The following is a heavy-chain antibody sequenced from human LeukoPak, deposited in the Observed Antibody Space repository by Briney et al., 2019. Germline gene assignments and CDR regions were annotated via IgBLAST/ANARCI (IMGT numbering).Heavy chain of an antibody. D-gene: IGHD2-15*01. V-gene: IGHV4-4*07. CDR3: ARGSEYCSGSSCFD. Sequence: SSETLSLTCTASGGSISSYYWSWIRQPAGKGLEWIGRIYTSGSTNYNPSLKSRVTMSVDTSKNQFSLKLSSVTAADTAVYYCARGSEYCSGSSCFDWGQGTLVTVSS. CDR1: GGSISSYY. CDR2: IYTSGST. J-gene: IGHJ4*02.